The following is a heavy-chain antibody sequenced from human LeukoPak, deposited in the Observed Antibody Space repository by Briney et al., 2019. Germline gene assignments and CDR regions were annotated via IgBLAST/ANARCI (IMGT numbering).Heavy chain of an antibody. D-gene: IGHD3-22*01. Sequence: ASVKVSCKASGYTFTGYYMHWVRQAPGQGLEWMGWINPNSGGTNYAQKSQGRVTMTRDTSISTAYMELSRLRSDDTAVYYCARDAFSDYDSSGELDYWGQGTLVTVSS. J-gene: IGHJ4*02. CDR3: ARDAFSDYDSSGELDY. CDR2: INPNSGGT. V-gene: IGHV1-2*02. CDR1: GYTFTGYY.